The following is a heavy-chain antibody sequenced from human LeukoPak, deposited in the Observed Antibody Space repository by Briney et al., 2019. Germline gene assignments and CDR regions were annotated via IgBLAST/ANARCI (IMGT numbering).Heavy chain of an antibody. J-gene: IGHJ6*02. D-gene: IGHD7-27*01. CDR2: IIPIFGIA. CDR1: GGTFSIYA. V-gene: IGHV1-69*04. CDR3: ARGTPKTLTAGVFRHYFYGMDV. Sequence: PGASVKVSCKASGGTFSIYAISWVRQAPGQGLERMGRIIPIFGIANYAQKFQGRVTITPDKSTSTAYMELSSLRSEDTAVYYCARGTPKTLTAGVFRHYFYGMDVWGQGTTVTVSS.